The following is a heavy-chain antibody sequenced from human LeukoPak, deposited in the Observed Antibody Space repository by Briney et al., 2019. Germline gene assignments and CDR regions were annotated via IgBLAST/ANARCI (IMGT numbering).Heavy chain of an antibody. J-gene: IGHJ4*02. D-gene: IGHD3-3*01. CDR1: GYTFTSYY. Sequence: ASVKVSCKASGYTFTSYYMHWVRQAPGQGLEWKGIINPSGGSTDYAQKFQDRLTMTRDTSTSTVYMQLSSLRSEDTAVYYCARGVPFLDFWGQGTLVTVSS. V-gene: IGHV1-46*01. CDR3: ARGVPFLDF. CDR2: INPSGGST.